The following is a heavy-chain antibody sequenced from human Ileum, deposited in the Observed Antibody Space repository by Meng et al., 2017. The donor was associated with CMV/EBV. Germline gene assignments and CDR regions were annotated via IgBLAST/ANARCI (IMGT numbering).Heavy chain of an antibody. CDR3: VRVRYCSSTSCYSDRMDV. CDR1: GFTFRSYW. Sequence: SGAASGFTFRSYWMSWVRQAPGKGLEWVANIKQDGSEKYYVDSVKGRFTVSRDNAKNSLFLQMNSLRVEDTAVYYCVRVRYCSSTSCYSDRMDVWGQGTTVTVAS. J-gene: IGHJ6*02. V-gene: IGHV3-7*01. CDR2: IKQDGSEK. D-gene: IGHD2-2*01.